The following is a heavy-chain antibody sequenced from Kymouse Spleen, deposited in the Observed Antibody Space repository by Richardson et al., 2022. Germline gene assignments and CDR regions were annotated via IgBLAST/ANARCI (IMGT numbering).Heavy chain of an antibody. Sequence: QVQLQQWGAGLLKPSETLSLTCAVYGGSFSGYYWSWIRQPPGKGLEWIGEINHSGSTNYNPSLKSRVTISVDTSKNQFSLKLSSVTAADTAVYYCARGPITFGGVIALDYWGQGTLVTVSS. J-gene: IGHJ4*02. D-gene: IGHD3-16*02. CDR2: INHSGST. V-gene: IGHV4-34*01. CDR3: ARGPITFGGVIALDY. CDR1: GGSFSGYY.